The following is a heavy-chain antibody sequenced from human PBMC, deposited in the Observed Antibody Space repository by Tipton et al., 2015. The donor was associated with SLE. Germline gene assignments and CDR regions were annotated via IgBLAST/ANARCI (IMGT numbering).Heavy chain of an antibody. CDR1: GFSVSGGYY. J-gene: IGHJ4*02. Sequence: TLSLTCTVSGFSVSGGYYWGWIRQPPGKGLEWIGSIFYTGSTYYNPSLKSRVSFSIDTSKHQFSLKLNSVTAADTAVYYCARRHYSGPFDSWGQGSLVTVSS. CDR2: IFYTGST. D-gene: IGHD5-12*01. V-gene: IGHV4-38-2*02. CDR3: ARRHYSGPFDS.